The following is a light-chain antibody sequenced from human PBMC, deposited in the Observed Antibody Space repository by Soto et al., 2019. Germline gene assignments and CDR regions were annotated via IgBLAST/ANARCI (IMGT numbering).Light chain of an antibody. J-gene: IGLJ1*01. CDR1: SSNIGAGYD. CDR2: GNS. V-gene: IGLV1-40*01. Sequence: QSVLTQPPSVSGAPGQRVTISCTGSSSNIGAGYDVNWYQQLPGTAPKLLIYGNSKRPSGVPDRLSGSKSGTSASLAITGLQAEDEADYYCQSYDSSLSVDVFGTGTKLTVL. CDR3: QSYDSSLSVDV.